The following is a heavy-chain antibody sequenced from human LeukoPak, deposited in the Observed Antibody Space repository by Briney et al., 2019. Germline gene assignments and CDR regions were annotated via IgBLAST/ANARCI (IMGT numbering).Heavy chain of an antibody. J-gene: IGHJ4*02. Sequence: GTPRATCAATPLTNCPNYMSCSRQDQGKRVWWVSVINSGGSTYYADSVTGRFTISRDNSKNTLYLQMNSLRAEDTAVYYCARGHTATSTPEAVGYYFDYWGQGTLVTVSS. CDR2: INSGGST. CDR1: PLTNCPNY. D-gene: IGHD5-18*01. V-gene: IGHV3-66*02. CDR3: ARGHTATSTPEAVGYYFDY.